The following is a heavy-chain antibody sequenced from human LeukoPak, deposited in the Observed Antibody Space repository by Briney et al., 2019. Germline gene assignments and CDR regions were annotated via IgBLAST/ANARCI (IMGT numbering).Heavy chain of an antibody. J-gene: IGHJ4*02. V-gene: IGHV4-59*01. D-gene: IGHD4-17*01. CDR3: AREKALRYFDY. CDR2: IYYSGST. CDR1: GDSINNYY. Sequence: PSETLSLTCTVSGDSINNYYWSWIGQPPGKGLEWIGYIYYSGSTNYNPSLKSRVTISVDTSKNQFSLKLSSVTAADTAMYYCAREKALRYFDYWGQGTLVTVSS.